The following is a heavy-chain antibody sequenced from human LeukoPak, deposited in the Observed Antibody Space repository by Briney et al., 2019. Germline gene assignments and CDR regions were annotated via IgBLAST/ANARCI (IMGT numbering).Heavy chain of an antibody. CDR3: VVVRGVITYNFEY. V-gene: IGHV3-7*01. CDR1: GFSFRNYW. J-gene: IGHJ4*02. D-gene: IGHD3-10*01. CDR2: IKEDGSKK. Sequence: GGSLRLSCVASGFSFRNYWMSWVRQAPGKGLEWVANIKEDGSKKNHLDSVKGRFTISRDNAKNSLFLQMNRLRVEDTAVYYCVVVRGVITYNFEYWGQGTLVTVSS.